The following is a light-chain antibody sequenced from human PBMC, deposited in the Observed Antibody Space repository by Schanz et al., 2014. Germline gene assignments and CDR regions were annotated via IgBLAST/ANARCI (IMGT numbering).Light chain of an antibody. CDR3: QQYSTSPLT. CDR2: GAS. CDR1: QSVSSY. Sequence: ENVLTQSPATLSLSPGERATLSCRASQSVSSYLAWYQQKPGQAPRLLIYGASRRATGIPDRFSGSGSGTDFTLTISSLEPEDFAVYYCQQYSTSPLTFGGGTRVEIK. J-gene: IGKJ4*01. V-gene: IGKV3-20*01.